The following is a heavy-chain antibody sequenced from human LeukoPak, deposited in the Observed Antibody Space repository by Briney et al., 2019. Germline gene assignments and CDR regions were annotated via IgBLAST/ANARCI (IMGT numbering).Heavy chain of an antibody. D-gene: IGHD3-22*01. CDR1: GFTFDDYA. Sequence: GGSLRLSCAASGFTFDDYAMHWVRQAPGKGLEWVCLISGDGGSTYYADSVKGRFTISRDNSKNSLYLQMNSLRTEDTALYYCAKDMAYYYDSSYGLDYWGQGTLVTVSS. CDR2: ISGDGGST. V-gene: IGHV3-43*02. J-gene: IGHJ4*02. CDR3: AKDMAYYYDSSYGLDY.